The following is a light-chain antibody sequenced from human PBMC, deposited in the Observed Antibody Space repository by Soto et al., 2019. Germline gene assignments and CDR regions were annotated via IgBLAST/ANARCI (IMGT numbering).Light chain of an antibody. CDR3: GAWDASLKLYV. CDR2: DSN. CDR1: SSNIGNNY. J-gene: IGLJ1*01. V-gene: IGLV1-51*01. Sequence: QSVLTQPPSVSAAPGQTVTISCSGSSSNIGNNYVSWYQQFPGAAPKLLIYDSNKRPSGVPVRFSASKSVTSATLGIAGLQTGDEADYYCGAWDASLKLYVFGTGTKVTVL.